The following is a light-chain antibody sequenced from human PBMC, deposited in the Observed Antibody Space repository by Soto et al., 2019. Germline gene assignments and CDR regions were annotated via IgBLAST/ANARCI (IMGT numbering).Light chain of an antibody. V-gene: IGKV3-20*01. CDR1: QSVSSSY. J-gene: IGKJ5*01. CDR2: GAS. Sequence: EIVLTQSPGTLSLSPGERATLSCRASQSVSSSYLAWYEQKPGQAPRLLIYGASSRPTGIPDRFSGSGSGTDFTLTISRLEPEDFAVYYCQQYGSSRITFGHGTHWRLN. CDR3: QQYGSSRIT.